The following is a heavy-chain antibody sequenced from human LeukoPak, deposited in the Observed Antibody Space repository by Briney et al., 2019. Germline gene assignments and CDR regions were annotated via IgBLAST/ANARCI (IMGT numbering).Heavy chain of an antibody. J-gene: IGHJ4*02. V-gene: IGHV1-18*01. D-gene: IGHD3-9*01. Sequence: VSVKLSCKASGYTFTTYGISWVRQAPGQGLEWLGRISVYNGNTNYAQKLQGRVTMTTDTSTSTAYMELRSLRSDDTAVYYCARMILLLGDVLTVPPRGFDYWGQANLATVSS. CDR3: ARMILLLGDVLTVPPRGFDY. CDR1: GYTFTTYG. CDR2: ISVYNGNT.